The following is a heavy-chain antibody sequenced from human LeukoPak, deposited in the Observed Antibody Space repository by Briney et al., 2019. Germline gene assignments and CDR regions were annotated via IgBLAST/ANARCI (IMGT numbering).Heavy chain of an antibody. CDR3: AKDLTTVTTWPPYFDY. CDR2: ISGSGGST. CDR1: GFTFSNYA. D-gene: IGHD4-17*01. J-gene: IGHJ4*02. Sequence: PGGSLRLSCAASGFTFSNYAMSWVRQAPGKGLDWVSAISGSGGSTYYADSVKGRFTISRDNSKNTLYLQMNSLRAEDTAVYYCAKDLTTVTTWPPYFDYWGQGTLVTASS. V-gene: IGHV3-23*01.